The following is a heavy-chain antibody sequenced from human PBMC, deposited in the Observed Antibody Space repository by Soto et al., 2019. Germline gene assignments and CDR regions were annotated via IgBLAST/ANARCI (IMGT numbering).Heavy chain of an antibody. J-gene: IGHJ4*02. Sequence: LSLTCTVSCGSISSGDYYWSWIRQPPGKGLEWIGYIYYSGSTYYNPSLKSRVTISVDTSKNQFSLKLSSVTAADTAVYYCARRETIFGVVNGYFDYWGQGTLVTVS. CDR1: CGSISSGDYY. CDR3: ARRETIFGVVNGYFDY. CDR2: IYYSGST. V-gene: IGHV4-30-4*01. D-gene: IGHD3-3*01.